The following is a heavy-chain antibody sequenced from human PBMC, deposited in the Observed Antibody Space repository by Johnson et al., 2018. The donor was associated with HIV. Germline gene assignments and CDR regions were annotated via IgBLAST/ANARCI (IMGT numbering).Heavy chain of an antibody. Sequence: VQLVESGGGLVKPGGSLRLSCAASGFTFSNYAMSWVRQAPGKGLEWVSTINNSGGSTYYADFVKGRFTISRDNSKNTLYLQMNSLRAEDTAVYYCARVSAYSYGWVTPAFDIWGQGTMVTVSS. V-gene: IGHV3-23*04. CDR2: INNSGGST. CDR1: GFTFSNYA. D-gene: IGHD5-18*01. CDR3: ARVSAYSYGWVTPAFDI. J-gene: IGHJ3*02.